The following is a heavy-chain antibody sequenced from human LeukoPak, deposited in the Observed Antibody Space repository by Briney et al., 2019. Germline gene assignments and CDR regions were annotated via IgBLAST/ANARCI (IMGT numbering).Heavy chain of an antibody. J-gene: IGHJ1*01. D-gene: IGHD2-15*01. CDR3: ALGYCGGGSCYAREYFQH. CDR2: IYYSGST. Sequence: SETLSLTCTVSGDSVSNYYWTWIRQHPGKGPEWIGYIYYSGSTYYNPSLKSRVTTSVDTSKNQFPLKLSSVTAADTAVYYCALGYCGGGSCYAREYFQHWGQGTLVTVSS. V-gene: IGHV4-59*06. CDR1: GDSVSNYY.